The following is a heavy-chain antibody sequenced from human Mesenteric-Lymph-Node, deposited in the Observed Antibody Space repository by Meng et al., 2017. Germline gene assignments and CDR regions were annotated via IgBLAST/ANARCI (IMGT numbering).Heavy chain of an antibody. V-gene: IGHV4-61*01. CDR2: IHSSRIT. D-gene: IGHD1-26*01. Sequence: SETLSLTCTVSGGSISSGSYYWSWIRQSPGKGLEWIAYIHSSRITNYNPSLKSRVTISVDTSKNQFSLKLRSVTAADTAVYYCVRGWYNGSYRFDYWGQGTLVTVSS. CDR3: VRGWYNGSYRFDY. CDR1: GGSISSGSYY. J-gene: IGHJ4*02.